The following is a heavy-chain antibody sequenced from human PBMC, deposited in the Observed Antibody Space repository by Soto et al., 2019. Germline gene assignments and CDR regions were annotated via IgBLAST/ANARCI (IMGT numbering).Heavy chain of an antibody. CDR1: GGSISIAW. V-gene: IGHV4-4*02. Sequence: QVQLQESGPGLVKPSGTLSLTCAVSGGSISIAWWSWVRQPPGKGLEWIGEIYLSGSTNYNPSLKSRVTISVDKSKNQFSLNLTSVTAADTAVYYCATSPGSAAGDYWGQGTLVTVSS. D-gene: IGHD6-13*01. J-gene: IGHJ4*02. CDR2: IYLSGST. CDR3: ATSPGSAAGDY.